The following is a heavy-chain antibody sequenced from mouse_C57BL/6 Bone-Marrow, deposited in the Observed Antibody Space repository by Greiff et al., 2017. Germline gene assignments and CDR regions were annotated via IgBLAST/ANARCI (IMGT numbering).Heavy chain of an antibody. CDR1: GFNIKDYY. J-gene: IGHJ3*01. D-gene: IGHD3-2*02. CDR2: IDPEDGET. CDR3: ARGQLRWGFAY. Sequence: VHVKQSGAELVKPGASVKLSCTASGFNIKDYYMHWVKQRTEQGLEWIGRIDPEDGETTYAPKFQGKATITADTSSNTAYLQLSILTSEDTAVYYCARGQLRWGFAYWGQGTLVTVSA. V-gene: IGHV14-2*01.